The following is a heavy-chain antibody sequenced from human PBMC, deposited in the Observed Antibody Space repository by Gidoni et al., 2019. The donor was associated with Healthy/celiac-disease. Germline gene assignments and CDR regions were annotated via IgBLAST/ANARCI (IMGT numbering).Heavy chain of an antibody. CDR2: IYTSGST. D-gene: IGHD6-19*01. CDR3: ARTPGIAVAGTPTPFYYYGMDV. Sequence: QVQLQESGPGLVQPSETLSLTCTVTGGSISSYHWGWIRQPAGKGLEWIGRIYTSGSTNYNPSLKSRVTMSVDTSKNQFSLKLSSVTAADTAVYYCARTPGIAVAGTPTPFYYYGMDVWGQGTTVTVSS. CDR1: GGSISSYH. V-gene: IGHV4-4*07. J-gene: IGHJ6*02.